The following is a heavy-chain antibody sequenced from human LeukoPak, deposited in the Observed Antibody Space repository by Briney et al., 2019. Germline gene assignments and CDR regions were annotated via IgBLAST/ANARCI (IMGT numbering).Heavy chain of an antibody. D-gene: IGHD4-23*01. CDR1: GGSISSSSYY. Sequence: SETLSLTCTVSGGSISSSSYYWGWIRQPPGKGLEWIGSIYYSGSTYYDPSLKSRVTISVDTSKNQFSLKLSSVTAADTAVYYCARDRDYGGNLYYYYGMDVWGQGTTVTVSS. CDR2: IYYSGST. J-gene: IGHJ6*02. V-gene: IGHV4-39*07. CDR3: ARDRDYGGNLYYYYGMDV.